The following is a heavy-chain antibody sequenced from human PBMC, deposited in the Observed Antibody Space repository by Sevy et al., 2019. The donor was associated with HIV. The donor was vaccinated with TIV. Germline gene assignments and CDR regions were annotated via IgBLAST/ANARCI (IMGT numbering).Heavy chain of an antibody. CDR3: ARGFPPGGGGGMDV. CDR2: INRDGGQK. J-gene: IGHJ6*02. D-gene: IGHD2-8*02. Sequence: GGSLRLSCAASGFTFSSYWMTWVRQAPGKGLEWVANINRDGGQKFYVGSVKGRFTISRDNAKNSLYLQMNSLRTEDTAVYACARGFPPGGGGGMDVWRQGTTVTVSS. CDR1: GFTFSSYW. V-gene: IGHV3-7*04.